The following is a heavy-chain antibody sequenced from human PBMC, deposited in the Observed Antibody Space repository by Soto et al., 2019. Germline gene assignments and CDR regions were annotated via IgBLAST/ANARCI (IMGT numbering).Heavy chain of an antibody. CDR2: ISTYNGNT. D-gene: IGHD6-19*01. V-gene: IGHV1-18*01. Sequence: GAPVKVSCKDPGYTFTTYPITWVQQAPGHGLEWLGWISTYNGNTNLAQGLQDRVSMTRDTSTNTAYLELRSLRSDDTAVYFCAREGSGWDFEFWGKGTPVTVYS. CDR3: AREGSGWDFEF. J-gene: IGHJ4*02. CDR1: GYTFTTYP.